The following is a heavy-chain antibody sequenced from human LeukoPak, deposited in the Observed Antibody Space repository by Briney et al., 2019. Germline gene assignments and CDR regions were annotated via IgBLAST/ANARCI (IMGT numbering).Heavy chain of an antibody. CDR2: IYYSGSS. CDR3: ARHRRTTGTTSHYFDY. Sequence: SETLSLTCTVSGGSFSTYYWSWIRQPPGKGLEWIGYIYYSGSSNYNPSLKSRVTISVDTSKNQFSLKLSSVTAAGTAMYYCARHRRTTGTTSHYFDYWGQGTLVTVSS. J-gene: IGHJ4*02. CDR1: GGSFSTYY. D-gene: IGHD1-7*01. V-gene: IGHV4-59*08.